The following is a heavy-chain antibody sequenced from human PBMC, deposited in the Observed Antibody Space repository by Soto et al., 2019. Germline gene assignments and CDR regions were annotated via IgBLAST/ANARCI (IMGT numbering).Heavy chain of an antibody. Sequence: GGSLRLSCAASGFTFSSYAMSWVRQAPGKGLEWVSAISGSGGSTYYADSVKGRFTISRDNSKNTLYLQMNSLRAEDTAVYYCAKPVAAAPRYYYYGMDVWGQGATVTVSS. CDR2: ISGSGGST. J-gene: IGHJ6*02. CDR3: AKPVAAAPRYYYYGMDV. V-gene: IGHV3-23*01. CDR1: GFTFSSYA. D-gene: IGHD6-13*01.